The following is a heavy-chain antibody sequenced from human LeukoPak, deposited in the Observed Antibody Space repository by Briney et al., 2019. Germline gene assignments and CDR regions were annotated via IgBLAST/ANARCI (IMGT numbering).Heavy chain of an antibody. Sequence: SETLSLTCAVYGGSFSGYYWSWIRQPPGKGLEWIGYIYYSGSTNYNPSLKRRVTISVDTSKNQFSLKLSSVTAADTAVYYCARTSGSYYILPPDYWGQGTLVTVSS. J-gene: IGHJ4*02. CDR1: GGSFSGYY. CDR3: ARTSGSYYILPPDY. CDR2: IYYSGST. D-gene: IGHD1-26*01. V-gene: IGHV4-59*01.